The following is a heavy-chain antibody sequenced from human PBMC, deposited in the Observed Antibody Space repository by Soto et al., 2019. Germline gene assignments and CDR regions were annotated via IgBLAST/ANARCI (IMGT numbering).Heavy chain of an antibody. CDR2: IIPIFGTA. D-gene: IGHD2-2*01. CDR1: GGTFSSYA. J-gene: IGHJ6*02. CDR3: AREGTRYCSSTSCYGFGTRTDA. Sequence: EASVKVSCKASGGTFSSYAISWVRQAPGQGLEWMGGIIPIFGTANYAQKFQGRVAITADESTSTAYMELSSLRSEDTAVYYCAREGTRYCSSTSCYGFGTRTDAWGQGTTVTVSS. V-gene: IGHV1-69*13.